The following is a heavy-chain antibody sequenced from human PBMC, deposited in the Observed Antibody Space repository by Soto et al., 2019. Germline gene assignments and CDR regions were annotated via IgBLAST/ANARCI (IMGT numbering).Heavy chain of an antibody. J-gene: IGHJ4*02. CDR2: ISYDGSNK. D-gene: IGHD5-18*01. CDR3: AKDQDSYGQSFDY. Sequence: PGGSLRLSCAASGFTFSSYGMHWVRQAPGKGLEWVAVISYDGSNKYYADSVKGRFTISRDNSKNTLYLQMNSLRAEDTAVYYCAKDQDSYGQSFDYWGQGTLVTVSS. CDR1: GFTFSSYG. V-gene: IGHV3-30*18.